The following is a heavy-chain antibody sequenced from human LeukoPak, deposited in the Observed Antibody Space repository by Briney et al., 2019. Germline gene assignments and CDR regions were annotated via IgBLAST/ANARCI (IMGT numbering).Heavy chain of an antibody. Sequence: GGSLRLSCAAAGFTFSSYAMHWVRQAPGKGLEWVAVISYDGSNKYYADSVKGRFTISRDNAKNSLSLQMNSLRAEDTAVYYCTRKYRGTYYRGFPDWFDPWGQGTLVTVSS. V-gene: IGHV3-30*04. D-gene: IGHD1-26*01. J-gene: IGHJ5*02. CDR2: ISYDGSNK. CDR1: GFTFSSYA. CDR3: TRKYRGTYYRGFPDWFDP.